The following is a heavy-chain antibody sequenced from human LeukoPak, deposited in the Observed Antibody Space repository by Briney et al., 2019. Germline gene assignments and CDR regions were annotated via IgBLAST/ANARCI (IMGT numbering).Heavy chain of an antibody. CDR3: ARDGYFDY. CDR2: ISGDNANT. J-gene: IGHJ4*02. V-gene: IGHV1-18*01. Sequence: ASVKVSCKASGYTFSTYNIAWVRQAPGQGHEWMGWISGDNANTNYAQKFQGRVTMTTDTTTTTAYMELRSLRSDDTAVYYCARDGYFDYWGQGTLVTVSS. CDR1: GYTFSTYN.